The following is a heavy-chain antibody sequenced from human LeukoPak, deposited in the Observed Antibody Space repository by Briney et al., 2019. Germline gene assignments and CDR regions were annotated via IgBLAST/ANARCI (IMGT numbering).Heavy chain of an antibody. CDR3: ARAGTTVTTHFDY. V-gene: IGHV3-21*01. CDR2: ISSSSSYI. D-gene: IGHD4-17*01. J-gene: IGHJ4*02. Sequence: GGSLRLSCAASGFTFSSYSMNWVRQAPGKGLEWASSISSSSSYIYYADSVKGRFTISRDNAKNSLYLQMNSLRAEDTAVYYCARAGTTVTTHFDYWGQGTLVTVSS. CDR1: GFTFSSYS.